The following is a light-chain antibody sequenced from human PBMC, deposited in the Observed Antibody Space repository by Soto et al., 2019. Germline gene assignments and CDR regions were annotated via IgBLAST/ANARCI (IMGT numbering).Light chain of an antibody. CDR3: NSYTTTSSWV. CDR2: EVT. J-gene: IGLJ3*02. CDR1: SSDVGGYKY. V-gene: IGLV2-14*01. Sequence: QSARTQPASVSGSPGQSITISCNGTSSDVGGYKYVSWYQQHPGKAPKLIIYEVTNRPSGVSNRFSGSKSGNTASLTISGLQAEDEADYYCNSYTTTSSWVFGGGTKLTVL.